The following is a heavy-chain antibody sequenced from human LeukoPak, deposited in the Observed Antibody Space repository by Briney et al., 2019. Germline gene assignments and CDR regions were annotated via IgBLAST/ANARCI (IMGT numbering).Heavy chain of an antibody. V-gene: IGHV4-38-2*01. CDR3: AKVAVGVTKSFDY. J-gene: IGHJ4*02. CDR2: IYHSGIT. D-gene: IGHD1-26*01. Sequence: PSETLPLTCAVSSYSISTGYYWGWIRQPPGKGLEWLGSIYHSGITYYNPSLKSRVTISVDTSKNQFSLKLSSVTAADTAVYYCAKVAVGVTKSFDYWGQGTLVTVSS. CDR1: SYSISTGYY.